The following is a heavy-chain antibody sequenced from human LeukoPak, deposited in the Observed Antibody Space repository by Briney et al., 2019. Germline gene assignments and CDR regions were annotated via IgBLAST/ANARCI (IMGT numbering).Heavy chain of an antibody. J-gene: IGHJ4*02. CDR2: ISAYNGNT. CDR3: ARIIEVTMVRGVHPRHLDY. CDR1: GYTFTSYG. Sequence: ASVKVSCKASGYTFTSYGISWVRQAPGQGLEWMGWISAYNGNTNYAQKLQGRVTMTTDTSTSTAYMELRSLRSDDTAVYYCARIIEVTMVRGVHPRHLDYWGQGTLVTVSS. V-gene: IGHV1-18*04. D-gene: IGHD3-10*01.